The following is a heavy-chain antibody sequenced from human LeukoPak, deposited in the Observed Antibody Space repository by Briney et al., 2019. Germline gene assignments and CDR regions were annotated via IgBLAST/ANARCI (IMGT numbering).Heavy chain of an antibody. D-gene: IGHD3-22*01. V-gene: IGHV4-59*01. J-gene: IGHJ4*02. CDR3: ASLADYYDSSGYFQDY. CDR1: GGSISSYY. Sequence: SETLSLTCTVSGGSISSYYWSWIRQPPGKGLEWIGYIYYSGSTNYNPSLKSRVTISVDTSKNQFSLKLSSVTAADTAVYYCASLADYYDSSGYFQDYWGQGTLVTVSS. CDR2: IYYSGST.